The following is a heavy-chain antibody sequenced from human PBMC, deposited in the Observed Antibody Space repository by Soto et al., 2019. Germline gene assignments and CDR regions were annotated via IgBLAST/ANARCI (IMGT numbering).Heavy chain of an antibody. V-gene: IGHV1-69*06. CDR1: GGTFSSYA. CDR3: ARDRVEMATNWQFDY. D-gene: IGHD5-12*01. Sequence: QVQLVQSGAEVKKPGSSVKVSCKASGGTFSSYAISWVRQAPGQGLEWMGGIIPIFGTANYAQKFQGRVTIIADKSTSTAYMELGSVRSEDTVVYYGARDRVEMATNWQFDYWGQGTLVSVSS. CDR2: IIPIFGTA. J-gene: IGHJ4*02.